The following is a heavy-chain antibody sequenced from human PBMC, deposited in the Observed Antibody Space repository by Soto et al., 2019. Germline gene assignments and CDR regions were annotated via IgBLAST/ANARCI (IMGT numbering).Heavy chain of an antibody. CDR2: IIPIFGTA. J-gene: IGHJ3*02. CDR3: AREYYYDSSGYASDAFDI. Sequence: SVKVSCKASGGTFSSYAISWVRQAPGQGLEWMGGIIPIFGTANYAQKFQGRVTITADKSTSAAYMELSSLRSEDTAVYYCAREYYYDSSGYASDAFDIWGQGTMVTVSS. V-gene: IGHV1-69*06. D-gene: IGHD3-22*01. CDR1: GGTFSSYA.